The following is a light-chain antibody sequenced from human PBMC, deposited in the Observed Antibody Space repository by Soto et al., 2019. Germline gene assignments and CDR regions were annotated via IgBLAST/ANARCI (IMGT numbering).Light chain of an antibody. J-gene: IGKJ2*01. CDR3: QQYYRTPYT. Sequence: DIVMTQSPDSLAVSLGERATVNCTSRQSVLYSSKNKNYLAWYQQKPGQSPKLLIYWASSRESGVPDRFSGSGSGTAFTLTISSLQAEDVAVYYCQQYYRTPYTFGQGTKLEI. V-gene: IGKV4-1*01. CDR1: QSVLYSSKNKNY. CDR2: WAS.